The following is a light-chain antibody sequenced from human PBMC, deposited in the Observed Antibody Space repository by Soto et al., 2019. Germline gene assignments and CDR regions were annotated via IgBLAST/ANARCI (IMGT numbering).Light chain of an antibody. V-gene: IGLV2-14*03. CDR1: SSDVGRYNF. CDR3: SSYASNRDVL. J-gene: IGLJ2*01. CDR2: DVN. Sequence: QSVLAQPAYVSGPAGQSITISCTGTSSDVGRYNFVSWYQHHPGKAPKLMIYDVNNRPSGVSNRFSGSKSGNTASLTISGLQAEDEADYYCSSYASNRDVLFGGGTKVTVL.